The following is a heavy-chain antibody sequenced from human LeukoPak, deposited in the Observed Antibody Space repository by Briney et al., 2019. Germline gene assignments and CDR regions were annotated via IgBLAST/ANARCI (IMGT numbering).Heavy chain of an antibody. J-gene: IGHJ4*02. CDR1: GGSISSYY. Sequence: KTSETLSLTCTVSGGSISSYYWSWIRQPPGKGLEWIGYIYYSGSTNYNPSLKSRVTISVDTSKNQFSLKLSSVTAADTAVYYCARGYTATDFDYWGQGTLVTVSS. CDR3: ARGYTATDFDY. V-gene: IGHV4-59*01. D-gene: IGHD5-18*01. CDR2: IYYSGST.